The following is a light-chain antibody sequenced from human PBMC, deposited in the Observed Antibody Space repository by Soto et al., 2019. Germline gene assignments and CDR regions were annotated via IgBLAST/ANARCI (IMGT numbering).Light chain of an antibody. Sequence: AIQVTQSPSSLSASVGDRVTITCRTSQAIRGALAWYQQKPGKPPRLLIYDVSSLESGVPSRFSGSGSGTEFTLTISSLQPEDFGTYFCQQFNSYPITFGHGARLQIK. J-gene: IGKJ5*01. CDR1: QAIRGA. V-gene: IGKV1-13*02. CDR2: DVS. CDR3: QQFNSYPIT.